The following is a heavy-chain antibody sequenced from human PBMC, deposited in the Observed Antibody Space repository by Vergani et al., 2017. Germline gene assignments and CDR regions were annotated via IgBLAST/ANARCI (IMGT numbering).Heavy chain of an antibody. CDR3: ASMYYDSSGFDY. CDR1: GGSISSYY. V-gene: IGHV4-59*01. CDR2: IYYSGST. D-gene: IGHD3-22*01. Sequence: QVQLQESGPGLVKPSETLSLTCTVSGGSISSYYWSWIRQPPGKGLEWIGYIYYSGSTNYNPSLKSRVTISVDTSKNQFSLKLSSVTAADTAVYYCASMYYDSSGFDYWSQGTLVTVSS. J-gene: IGHJ4*02.